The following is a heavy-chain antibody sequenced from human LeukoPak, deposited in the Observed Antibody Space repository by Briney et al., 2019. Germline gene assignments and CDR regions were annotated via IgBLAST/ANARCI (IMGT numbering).Heavy chain of an antibody. CDR3: AAVDTAMVTGRNYYYYYYMDV. V-gene: IGHV1-8*01. D-gene: IGHD5-18*01. CDR1: GYTFTSYD. Sequence: ASVKVSCKASGYTFTSYDINWVRQATGQGLEWMGWMNSNSGNTDYAQKFQGRVTITADKSTSTAYMELSSLRSEDTAVYYCAAVDTAMVTGRNYYYYYYMDVWGXXTTXTISS. J-gene: IGHJ6*03. CDR2: MNSNSGNT.